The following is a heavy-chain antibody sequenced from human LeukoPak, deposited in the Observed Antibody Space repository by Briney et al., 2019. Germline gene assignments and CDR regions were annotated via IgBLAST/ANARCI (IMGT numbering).Heavy chain of an antibody. D-gene: IGHD4-11*01. V-gene: IGHV1-8*01. CDR3: AVEDDYSDYGIQGAFDI. CDR2: MNPNSGNT. J-gene: IGHJ3*02. Sequence: ASVKVSCKASGYTFTSYDINWVRQATGQGLEWMGWMNPNSGNTGYAQKFQGRVTMTRNTSISTAYMELSSLRSEDTAVYYCAVEDDYSDYGIQGAFDIWGQGTLVTVSS. CDR1: GYTFTSYD.